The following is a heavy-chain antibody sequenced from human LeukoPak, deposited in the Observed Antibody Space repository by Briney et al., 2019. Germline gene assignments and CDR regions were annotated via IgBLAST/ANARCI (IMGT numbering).Heavy chain of an antibody. D-gene: IGHD3-10*01. CDR3: ARSVYDSGTNFDS. CDR2: TYYRSKWYN. J-gene: IGHJ4*02. CDR1: GDSVSSDTAS. V-gene: IGHV6-1*01. Sequence: SQTLSLTCAISGDSVSSDTASWNWIRQSPSKGLEWLGRTYYRSKWYNDYAVSVNSRITVNPDTSKNQFSLQLNSLTPEDTAVYYCARSVYDSGTNFDSWGQGTLVTVSS.